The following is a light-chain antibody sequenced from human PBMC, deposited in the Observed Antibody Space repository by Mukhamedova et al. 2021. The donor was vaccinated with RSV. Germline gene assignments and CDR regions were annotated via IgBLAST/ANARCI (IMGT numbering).Light chain of an antibody. CDR2: DVS. CDR3: CSYAGSYVSNSV. V-gene: IGLV2-11*01. J-gene: IGLJ1*01. Sequence: GAYNYVSWYQQHPNKAPKLMIYDVSKRPSGVPDRFSGSKSGNTASLTISGLQAEDEADYYCCSYAGSYVSNSVFGNGTKVTVL. CDR1: GAYNY.